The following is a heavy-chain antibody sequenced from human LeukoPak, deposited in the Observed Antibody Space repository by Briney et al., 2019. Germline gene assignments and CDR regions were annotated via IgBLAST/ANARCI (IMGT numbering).Heavy chain of an antibody. CDR2: ISSNGGHT. V-gene: IGHV3-64D*09. CDR3: VKAAVTSSYFDYFDS. J-gene: IGHJ4*02. Sequence: GGSLRLSCSASGFSFSICSMHWVRQAPGKGLEYVSAISSNGGHTNYADSVKGRFTISRDNSKNTLYLQMSSLRAEDTAVYYCVKAAVTSSYFDYFDSWGQGTRVTVSS. D-gene: IGHD1-26*01. CDR1: GFSFSICS.